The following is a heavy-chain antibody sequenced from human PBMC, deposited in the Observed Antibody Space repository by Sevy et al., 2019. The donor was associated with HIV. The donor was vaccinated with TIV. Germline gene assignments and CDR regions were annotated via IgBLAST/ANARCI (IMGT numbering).Heavy chain of an antibody. CDR3: ARLSEYISDVGDYTDAFDI. CDR1: GGSISPYY. V-gene: IGHV4-59*01. CDR2: ISYSGTT. Sequence: SETLSLTCNVSGGSISPYYWSWIRQSPGKGLEWVGYISYSGTTNYNPSLKSRVTMSLDTSNNQFSLELTSVTTADTAVFYCARLSEYISDVGDYTDAFDIWGQGTLVTVSS. J-gene: IGHJ3*02. D-gene: IGHD3-3*01.